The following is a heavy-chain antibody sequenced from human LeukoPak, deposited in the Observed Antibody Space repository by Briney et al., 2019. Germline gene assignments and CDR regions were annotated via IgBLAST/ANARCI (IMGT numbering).Heavy chain of an antibody. V-gene: IGHV3-21*01. CDR2: ISSSSSYI. J-gene: IGHJ4*02. D-gene: IGHD4-23*01. CDR1: GFTFSSYS. CDR3: VSHYGGLEYFDY. Sequence: GGSLRLSCAASGFTFSSYSMNWVRQAPGKGLEWVSSISSSSSYIYYADSVKGRFTISRDNAKNSLYLQMNSLRAEDTAVYYCVSHYGGLEYFDYWGQGTLVTVSS.